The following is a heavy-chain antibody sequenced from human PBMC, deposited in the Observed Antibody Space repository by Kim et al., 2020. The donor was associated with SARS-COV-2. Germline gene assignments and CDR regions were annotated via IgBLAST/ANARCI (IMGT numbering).Heavy chain of an antibody. Sequence: DKRYSPSLKSRLTITKDTSKNQVVLTMTNMDPVDTATYYCAHFRGLRYFDYWGQGTLVTVSS. D-gene: IGHD3-10*01. CDR3: AHFRGLRYFDY. J-gene: IGHJ4*02. V-gene: IGHV2-5*01. CDR2: DK.